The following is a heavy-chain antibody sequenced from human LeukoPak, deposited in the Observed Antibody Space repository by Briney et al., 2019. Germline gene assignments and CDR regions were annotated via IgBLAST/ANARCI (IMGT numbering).Heavy chain of an antibody. Sequence: SETLSLTCTVSGGSISPFYWSWIRQPPGKGLEWIGNTFHTGTTNYNPSLSSRLTISVDRSRNDFSLNLRSVTAADTAVYYCVRARDMAFDIWGLGTMVTVSS. CDR1: GGSISPFY. CDR3: VRARDMAFDI. D-gene: IGHD2-21*02. CDR2: TFHTGTT. J-gene: IGHJ3*02. V-gene: IGHV4-59*01.